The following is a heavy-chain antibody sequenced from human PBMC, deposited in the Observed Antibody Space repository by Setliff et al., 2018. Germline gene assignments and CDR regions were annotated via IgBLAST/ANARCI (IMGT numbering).Heavy chain of an antibody. J-gene: IGHJ6*03. Sequence: SCKASGGTFSSYAISWVRQAPGQGLEWMGRIIPIFGTANYAQKFQGRVTITADKSTSTAYMELSSLRSEDTAVYYCARDCRDIVVVPAAMSNDYYYYYYMDVWGKGTTVTVSS. CDR3: ARDCRDIVVVPAAMSNDYYYYYYMDV. V-gene: IGHV1-69*06. CDR1: GGTFSSYA. D-gene: IGHD2-2*01. CDR2: IIPIFGTA.